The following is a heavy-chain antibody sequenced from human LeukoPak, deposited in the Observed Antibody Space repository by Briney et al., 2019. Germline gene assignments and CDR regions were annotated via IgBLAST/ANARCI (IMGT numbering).Heavy chain of an antibody. CDR3: ARQSPSNCGGDCYTDY. CDR2: IYPGDSDT. CDR1: GYSFTSYW. V-gene: IGHV5-51*01. D-gene: IGHD2-21*02. Sequence: GESLKISCKGTGYSFTSYWIGWVRQMPGKGLEWMGVIYPGDSDTRYSPSFQGQVTISAVKSISTAYLQWNSLKASDTAMYYCARQSPSNCGGDCYTDYWGQGTLVTVSS. J-gene: IGHJ4*02.